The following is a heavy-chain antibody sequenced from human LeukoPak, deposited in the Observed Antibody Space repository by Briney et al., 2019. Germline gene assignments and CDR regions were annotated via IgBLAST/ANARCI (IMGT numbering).Heavy chain of an antibody. V-gene: IGHV3-30*03. CDR3: ARGYLSSGWHRLGY. CDR2: ISYDGNSK. Sequence: GGSLRLTCAASGFTLSTYGMHWVRQAPGKGLEWVAMISYDGNSKQYADFVKGRFTISRDNSKNTLYLQMNSLRVEDTAVYYCARGYLSSGWHRLGYWGQGTLVTVSS. J-gene: IGHJ4*02. D-gene: IGHD6-19*01. CDR1: GFTLSTYG.